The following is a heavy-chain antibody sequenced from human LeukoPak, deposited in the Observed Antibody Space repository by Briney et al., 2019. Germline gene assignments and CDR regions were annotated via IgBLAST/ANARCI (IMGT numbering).Heavy chain of an antibody. Sequence: PGGSLRLSCAPSGFTFSKYWMLRVRPAPGRGLESVSRINTDGTVTTYADSVKGRFTVSRDNADNTMFLQMNSVRDEGTAVYYCATKQWLAPPPDSWGQGTPVTVSS. CDR2: INTDGTVT. J-gene: IGHJ4*02. V-gene: IGHV3-74*01. CDR1: GFTFSKYW. CDR3: ATKQWLAPPPDS. D-gene: IGHD6-19*01.